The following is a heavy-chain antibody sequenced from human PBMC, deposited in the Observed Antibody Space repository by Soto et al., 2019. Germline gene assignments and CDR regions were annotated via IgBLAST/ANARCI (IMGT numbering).Heavy chain of an antibody. CDR3: AREGTYDSGDYTETGWYFDL. J-gene: IGHJ2*01. V-gene: IGHV1-69*06. D-gene: IGHD4-17*01. CDR2: IIPIFGTA. CDR1: GGTFSSYA. Sequence: QVQLVQSGAEVKKPGSSVKVSCKASGGTFSSYAISWVRQAPGQGLEWMGGIIPIFGTANYAQKFQGRVTINADKSTSTAYRELSSLRSEDTAVYYCAREGTYDSGDYTETGWYFDLLGRGTLVTVSS.